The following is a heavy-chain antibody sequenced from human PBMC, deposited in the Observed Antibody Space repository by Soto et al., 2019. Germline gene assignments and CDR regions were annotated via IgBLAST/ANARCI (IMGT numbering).Heavy chain of an antibody. V-gene: IGHV4-59*01. CDR2: IYYSGST. CDR1: GGSISSYY. D-gene: IGHD2-15*01. CDR3: ARRGGKRTFDY. Sequence: PSETLSLTCTVSGGSISSYYWSWIRQPPGKGLEWIGYIYYSGSTNYNPSLKSRVTISVDTSKNQFSLKLSSVTAADTAVYYCARRGGKRTFDYWGQGTLVTVSS. J-gene: IGHJ4*02.